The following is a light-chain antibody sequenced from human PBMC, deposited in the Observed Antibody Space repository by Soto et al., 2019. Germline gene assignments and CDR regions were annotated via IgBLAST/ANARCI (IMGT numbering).Light chain of an antibody. J-gene: IGKJ2*01. Sequence: DIQVTQSPSTLSSSVGDRVTITCRASQAPGGFLAWFQQKPGKAPKLLIYDASNLQTGVTRRFSGSQTGTEFTLAVSGLHPDDYASYFCLQYDSYPYSFGQGTKVEIK. CDR1: QAPGGF. V-gene: IGKV1-5*01. CDR2: DAS. CDR3: LQYDSYPYS.